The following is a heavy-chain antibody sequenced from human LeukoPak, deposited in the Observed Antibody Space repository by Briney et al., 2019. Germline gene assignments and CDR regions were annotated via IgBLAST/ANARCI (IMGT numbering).Heavy chain of an antibody. J-gene: IGHJ4*02. CDR3: ARQNDFRLDY. V-gene: IGHV5-51*01. Sequence: GESLKSSCKGSGYTFSSYWIGWVRQMPGKGLEWMGIIYPGDSDTRYSPSLQGQVTISVDTSIGTAYLQWSSLKASDTAIYYCARQNDFRLDYWGQGTLVTVSS. D-gene: IGHD3-3*01. CDR1: GYTFSSYW. CDR2: IYPGDSDT.